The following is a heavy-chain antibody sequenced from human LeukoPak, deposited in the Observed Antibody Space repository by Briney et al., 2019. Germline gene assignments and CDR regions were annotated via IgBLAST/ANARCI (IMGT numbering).Heavy chain of an antibody. V-gene: IGHV1-69*06. Sequence: GASVKVSCKASGYTFTSYYMHWVRQAPGQGLEWMGEIIPMFGTTNYAQKFQGRVTITADKSTSTAYMELSSLRSEDTAVYFCARRHCTNGVCYDDRGAFDIWGQGTMVTVSS. CDR1: GYTFTSYY. CDR2: IIPMFGTT. D-gene: IGHD2-8*01. CDR3: ARRHCTNGVCYDDRGAFDI. J-gene: IGHJ3*02.